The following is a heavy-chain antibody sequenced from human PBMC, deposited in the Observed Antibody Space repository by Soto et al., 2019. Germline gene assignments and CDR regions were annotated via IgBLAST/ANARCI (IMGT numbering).Heavy chain of an antibody. Sequence: PSETLSLTCAVSGGSISSGGYSWSWIQQPPGKGLEWIGYIYHSGSTYYNPSLKSRVTISVDRSKNQFSLKLSSVTAADTAVYYCARGPPFHWGQGTLVTVSS. V-gene: IGHV4-30-2*01. J-gene: IGHJ4*02. CDR1: GGSISSGGYS. D-gene: IGHD3-16*01. CDR2: IYHSGST. CDR3: ARGPPFH.